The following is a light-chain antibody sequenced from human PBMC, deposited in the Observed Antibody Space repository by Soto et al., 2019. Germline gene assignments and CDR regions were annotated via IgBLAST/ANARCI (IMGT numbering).Light chain of an antibody. Sequence: EIVMTQSPATLSVSPGERATLSCRASQSVSINLAWYQQKHGQPPRLLLYGASTRATGIPARFSGSGSGTEFTLTISSLQSEDFAVYYCQHYSNWPWTFGQGTKVEIK. CDR3: QHYSNWPWT. CDR2: GAS. V-gene: IGKV3-15*01. CDR1: QSVSIN. J-gene: IGKJ1*01.